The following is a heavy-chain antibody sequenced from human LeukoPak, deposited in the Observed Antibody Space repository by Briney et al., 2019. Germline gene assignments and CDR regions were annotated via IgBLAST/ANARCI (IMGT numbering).Heavy chain of an antibody. D-gene: IGHD1-1*01. CDR3: ARVLPPRTTYYYYMDV. V-gene: IGHV4-59*01. CDR2: IYYSGST. Sequence: PSETLSLTCTVSGGSISSYYWSWIRQPPGKGLEWIGYIYYSGSTNYNPSLKSRVTISVDTSKNQFSLKLSSVTAADTAVYYCARVLPPRTTYYYYMDVWGKGTTVTVSS. J-gene: IGHJ6*03. CDR1: GGSISSYY.